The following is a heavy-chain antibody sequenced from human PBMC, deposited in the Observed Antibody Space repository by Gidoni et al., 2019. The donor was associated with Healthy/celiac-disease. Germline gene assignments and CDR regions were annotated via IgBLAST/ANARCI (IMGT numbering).Heavy chain of an antibody. Sequence: EVQLLESGGGLVQPGGSLRLSCAASGFTFSSSAITWVRPAPGKGLEWVSGISGSGGNTYYADSVKGRFTISRDNSKNTRYLQMNSLRAEDTAVYYCAKDQLEPYYYDSSGYIHDFDYWGQGTLVTVSS. J-gene: IGHJ4*02. CDR3: AKDQLEPYYYDSSGYIHDFDY. D-gene: IGHD3-22*01. CDR2: ISGSGGNT. V-gene: IGHV3-23*01. CDR1: GFTFSSSA.